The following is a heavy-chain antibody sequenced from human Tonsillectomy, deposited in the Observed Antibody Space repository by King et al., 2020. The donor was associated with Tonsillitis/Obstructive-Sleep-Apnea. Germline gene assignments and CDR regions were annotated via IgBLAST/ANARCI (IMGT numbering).Heavy chain of an antibody. D-gene: IGHD5-18*01. CDR3: TKEIGYTYGSIYFDY. CDR1: GFTFDGYS. CDR2: IGWDSTNT. Sequence: VQLVESGGVVVQPGGSLRLSCAASGFTFDGYSMHWVRQAPGKGLEWVSLIGWDSTNTYYADSVKGRFTISRDNSKNSLYLQMNSLRTEDTALYYCTKEIGYTYGSIYFDYWGQGTLVTVSS. V-gene: IGHV3-43*01. J-gene: IGHJ4*02.